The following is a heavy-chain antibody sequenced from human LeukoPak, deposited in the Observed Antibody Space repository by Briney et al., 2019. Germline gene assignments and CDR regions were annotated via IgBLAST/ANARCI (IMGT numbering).Heavy chain of an antibody. CDR2: IYSSGST. Sequence: SETLSLTCTVSGGSISSYYWSWLRQPPGKGLEWIGYIYSSGSTNYNPSLKSRATISVDTSKDQFSLKLSSVTAADTAVYYCARHDSSGYYYVYWGQGTLVTVSS. CDR1: GGSISSYY. D-gene: IGHD3-22*01. J-gene: IGHJ4*02. CDR3: ARHDSSGYYYVY. V-gene: IGHV4-59*08.